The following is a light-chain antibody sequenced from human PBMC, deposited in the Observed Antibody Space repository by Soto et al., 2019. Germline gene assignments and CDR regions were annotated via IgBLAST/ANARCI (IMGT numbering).Light chain of an antibody. CDR2: DAS. J-gene: IGKJ1*01. CDR3: QQYTSYSWT. CDR1: QSINSW. V-gene: IGKV1-5*01. Sequence: DIQMTPSPSTLSATAWDRVTITCRASQSINSWLAWYQQKPGKAPQILIYDASTLKSGVPSRFSASGSGTEFTLIISSLQPDDFATYYCQQYTSYSWTFGQGTKVDI.